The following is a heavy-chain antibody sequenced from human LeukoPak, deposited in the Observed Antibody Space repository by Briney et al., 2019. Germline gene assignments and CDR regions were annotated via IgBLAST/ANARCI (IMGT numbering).Heavy chain of an antibody. Sequence: SETLSLTCTVSGGSISSGSYYWSWIRQPAGKGLEWIGRIYTSGSTNYNPSLKSRVTISVDTSKNQFSLKLSSVTAADTAVYYCARDIAGYSGSYYYYYYMDVWGKGTTVTVSS. CDR2: IYTSGST. D-gene: IGHD1-26*01. CDR3: ARDIAGYSGSYYYYYYMDV. J-gene: IGHJ6*03. CDR1: GGSISSGSYY. V-gene: IGHV4-61*02.